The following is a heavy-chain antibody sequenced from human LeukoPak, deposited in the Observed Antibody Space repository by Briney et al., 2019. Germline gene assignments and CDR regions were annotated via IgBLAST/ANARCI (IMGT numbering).Heavy chain of an antibody. J-gene: IGHJ5*02. CDR3: ARVTNWFDP. CDR1: GGSISSHY. Sequence: SETLSLTCTVSGGSISSHYWRWIRQPPGKGLEWIGYIYYSGSTNYNPSLKSRVTISVDTSKNQFSLKLSSVTAADTAVYYCARVTNWFDPWGQGTLVTVSS. V-gene: IGHV4-59*11. CDR2: IYYSGST.